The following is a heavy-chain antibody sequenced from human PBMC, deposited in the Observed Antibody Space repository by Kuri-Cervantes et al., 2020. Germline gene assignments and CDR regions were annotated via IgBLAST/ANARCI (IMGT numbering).Heavy chain of an antibody. J-gene: IGHJ4*02. D-gene: IGHD3-16*01. V-gene: IGHV3-20*04. CDR1: GFTFGDYA. Sequence: GESLKISCTASGFTFGDYAMSWFRQAPGKGLEWVSGINWNGGSTGYADSVKGRFTISRDNAKNSLYLQMNSLRAEDTALYYCARSVGKGEFDYWGQGTLVTVSS. CDR2: INWNGGST. CDR3: ARSVGKGEFDY.